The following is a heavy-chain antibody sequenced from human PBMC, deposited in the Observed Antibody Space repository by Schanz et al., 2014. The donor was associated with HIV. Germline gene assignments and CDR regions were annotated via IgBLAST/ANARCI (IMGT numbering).Heavy chain of an antibody. V-gene: IGHV1-46*01. D-gene: IGHD3-9*01. CDR1: GYTFTSQY. CDR3: ARGDILTGLYPYYFDS. Sequence: QVQLVQSGAEVKKPGASVKVFCKASGYTFTSQYMHWVRQAPGQGLEWMGLINPYDGSTSNAQKFQGRVTMTRDTSTSTVYMQLSSLTSDDTAVYYCARGDILTGLYPYYFDSWGQGTLVTVSS. CDR2: INPYDGST. J-gene: IGHJ4*02.